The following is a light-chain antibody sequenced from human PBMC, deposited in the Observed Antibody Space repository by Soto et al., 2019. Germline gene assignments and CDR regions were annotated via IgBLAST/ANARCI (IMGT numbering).Light chain of an antibody. J-gene: IGLJ1*01. V-gene: IGLV1-44*01. CDR2: ADV. CDR3: GAWDDSLHGYV. CDR1: SSNIGTNT. Sequence: QSVLTQPPSASGTTGQRVTISCSGGSSNIGTNTVNWYQHLPGTAPKLLIFADVQRPSGVPDRFSGSKSGTSASLAISGLQSEDEADYYCGAWDDSLHGYVFGTGTKVTVL.